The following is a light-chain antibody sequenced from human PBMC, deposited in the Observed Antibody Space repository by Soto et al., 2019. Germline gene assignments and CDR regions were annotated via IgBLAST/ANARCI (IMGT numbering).Light chain of an antibody. CDR1: HYIYSN. V-gene: IGKV3-15*01. CDR3: QQYHNLWT. J-gene: IGKJ1*01. Sequence: EIVLTQSPGTLSVSPGERATLSCTASHYIYSNVAWFQQRPGQAPRLLIYRAPTRATGTPARFTGSGSGTEFTLTITSLQSEDFALYYCQQYHNLWTFGQGTKVDIK. CDR2: RAP.